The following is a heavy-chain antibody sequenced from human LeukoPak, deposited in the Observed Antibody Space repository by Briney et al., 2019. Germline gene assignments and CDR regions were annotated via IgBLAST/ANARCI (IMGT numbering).Heavy chain of an antibody. CDR3: ARWYCSGGTCFHLDD. J-gene: IGHJ4*02. D-gene: IGHD2-15*01. CDR2: IFSSGSA. V-gene: IGHV4-59*08. Sequence: SETLSLTCTVSGGSISGYYWSWIRQPPGKGLEWIGYIFSSGSAAYNPSLKSRVTISVDTSKNQLSLNLSSVTAADTAVYYCARWYCSGGTCFHLDDWGQGTLVTVSS. CDR1: GGSISGYY.